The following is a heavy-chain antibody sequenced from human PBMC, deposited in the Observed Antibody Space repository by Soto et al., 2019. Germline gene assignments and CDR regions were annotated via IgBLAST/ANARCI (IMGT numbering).Heavy chain of an antibody. CDR2: INPSGGST. Sequence: SVKVSCKASGYTFTSYYMHWVRQAPGQGLEWMGIINPSGGSTSYAQKFQGRVTMTRDTSTSTVYMELSSLRSEDTAVYYCARGARFWSGYCRGYYYYGMDVWGQGTTVTVSS. CDR3: ARGARFWSGYCRGYYYYGMDV. CDR1: GYTFTSYY. J-gene: IGHJ6*02. V-gene: IGHV1-46*01. D-gene: IGHD3-3*01.